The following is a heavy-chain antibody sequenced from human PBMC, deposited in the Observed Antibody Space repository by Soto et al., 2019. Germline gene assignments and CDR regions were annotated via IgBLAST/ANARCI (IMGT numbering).Heavy chain of an antibody. Sequence: SETLSLTCTVSGGSISSSSYYWGWIRQPPGKGLEWIGSIYYSGSTYYNPSLKSRVTISVDTSKNQFSLKLSSVTAADTAVYYCARSPVRNFDWFRSPYYYYYGMDVWGQGTTVTVSS. J-gene: IGHJ6*02. V-gene: IGHV4-39*01. CDR3: ARSPVRNFDWFRSPYYYYYGMDV. D-gene: IGHD3-9*01. CDR1: GGSISSSSYY. CDR2: IYYSGST.